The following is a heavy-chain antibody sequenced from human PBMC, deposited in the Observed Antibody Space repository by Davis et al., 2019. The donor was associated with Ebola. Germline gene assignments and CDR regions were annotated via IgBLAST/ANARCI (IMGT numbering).Heavy chain of an antibody. CDR3: AKVLIVLMVYAPLDY. CDR2: IQQDGSEK. J-gene: IGHJ4*02. Sequence: GESLKISCAASGFTFSNYWMSWVRQAPGRGLEWVANIQQDGSEKFYVDSVKGRFTISRDNAKNSLYLQMNSLRAEDTAVYYCAKVLIVLMVYAPLDYWGQGTLVTVSS. D-gene: IGHD2-8*01. CDR1: GFTFSNYW. V-gene: IGHV3-7*01.